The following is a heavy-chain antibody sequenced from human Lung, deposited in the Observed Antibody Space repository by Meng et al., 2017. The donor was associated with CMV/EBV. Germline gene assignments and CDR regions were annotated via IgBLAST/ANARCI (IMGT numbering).Heavy chain of an antibody. CDR1: GYTFTGYF. J-gene: IGHJ5*02. CDR2: INPNSGGT. D-gene: IGHD6-19*01. CDR3: ARGSVAGTAVEWFDP. V-gene: IGHV1-2*02. Sequence: ASVKVSRMASGYTFTGYFIHWVRQAPGQGLEWMGWINPNSGGTIYAQKFQGRFTMTRDTSITTAYLELSRLRSDDTAIYYCARGSVAGTAVEWFDPWGQGSLVTFSS.